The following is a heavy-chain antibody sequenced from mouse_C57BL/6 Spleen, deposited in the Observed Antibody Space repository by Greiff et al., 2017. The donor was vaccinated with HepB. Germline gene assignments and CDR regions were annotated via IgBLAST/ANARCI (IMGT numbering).Heavy chain of an antibody. V-gene: IGHV5-17*01. Sequence: EVKVVESGGGLVKPGGSLKLSCAASGFTFSDYGMHWVRQAPEKGLEWVAYISSGSSTIYYADTVKGRFTISRDNAKNTLFLQMTRLRSEDTAMYYCAKGTVVFDYWGQGTTLTVSS. CDR2: ISSGSSTI. D-gene: IGHD1-1*01. CDR3: AKGTVVFDY. CDR1: GFTFSDYG. J-gene: IGHJ2*01.